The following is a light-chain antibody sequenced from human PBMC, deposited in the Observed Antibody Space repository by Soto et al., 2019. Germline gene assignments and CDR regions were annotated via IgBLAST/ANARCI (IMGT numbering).Light chain of an antibody. V-gene: IGKV3-20*01. CDR3: QQYGSSLFT. CDR1: QSVSSSY. J-gene: IGKJ3*01. CDR2: GAS. Sequence: EIVLTQSPGTLSLSPGEGATLSCRASQSVSSSYLAWYQQKPGQAPRLLIYGASSRATAIPDRFSGSGSGTDFTLTISRLEPEDFAVYYCQQYGSSLFTFGPGTKVHIK.